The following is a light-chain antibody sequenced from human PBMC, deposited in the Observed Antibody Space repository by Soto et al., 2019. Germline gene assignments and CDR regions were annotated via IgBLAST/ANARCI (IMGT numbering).Light chain of an antibody. Sequence: QSALTQPRSVSGSPGQSVTISCACTSSDVGGYDYVSWYQHHPGTAPKLMIYDVSMRPSGVPDRFSGSKSGNTASLTISGLQAEDEADYYCCSYAGSYTFYVFGTGTKLTVL. J-gene: IGLJ1*01. CDR1: SSDVGGYDY. CDR2: DVS. V-gene: IGLV2-11*01. CDR3: CSYAGSYTFYV.